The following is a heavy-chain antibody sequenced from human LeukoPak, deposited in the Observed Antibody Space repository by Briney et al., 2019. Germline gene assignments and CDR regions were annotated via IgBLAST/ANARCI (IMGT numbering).Heavy chain of an antibody. J-gene: IGHJ4*02. Sequence: GESLRISCKGSGYSLTSYWISWVRQAPGQGLEWMGWINPASGGTKYPQKFQGRVTMTRDTSITTAYMELNSLRSDDTAVYYCTKTDSGSLDYWGQGTLVTVSS. CDR1: GYSLTSYW. CDR2: INPASGGT. V-gene: IGHV1-2*02. CDR3: TKTDSGSLDY. D-gene: IGHD1-26*01.